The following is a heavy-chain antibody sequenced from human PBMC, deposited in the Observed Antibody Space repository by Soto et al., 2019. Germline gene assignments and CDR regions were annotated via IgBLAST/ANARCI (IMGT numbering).Heavy chain of an antibody. D-gene: IGHD2-15*01. Sequence: EVQLLESGGGLVQPGGSLRLSCAASGFTFSSYAMSWVRQAPGKGLEWVSAISGSGGSTYYADSVKGRFTISRDNSKNTLYLQMNSLRAEDTAVYYCAKWGYCSGGSCQPQYFQHWGQGTLVTVSS. CDR3: AKWGYCSGGSCQPQYFQH. J-gene: IGHJ1*01. V-gene: IGHV3-23*01. CDR1: GFTFSSYA. CDR2: ISGSGGST.